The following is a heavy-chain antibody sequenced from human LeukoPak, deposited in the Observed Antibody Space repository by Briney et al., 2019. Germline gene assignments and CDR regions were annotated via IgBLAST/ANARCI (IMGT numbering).Heavy chain of an antibody. CDR1: GFTFSSYG. D-gene: IGHD4-23*01. Sequence: GRSLRLSCAASGFTFSSYGMHWVRQAPGKGLEWVAVISYDRSNKYYADSVKGRFTISRDNSKNTLYLQMNSLRAEDTAVYYCAKDLCSTVVTPLCWYFDLWGRGTLVTVSS. J-gene: IGHJ2*01. CDR2: ISYDRSNK. V-gene: IGHV3-30*18. CDR3: AKDLCSTVVTPLCWYFDL.